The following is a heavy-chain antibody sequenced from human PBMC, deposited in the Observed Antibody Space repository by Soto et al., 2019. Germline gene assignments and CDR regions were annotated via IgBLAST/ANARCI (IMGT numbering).Heavy chain of an antibody. D-gene: IGHD5-12*01. V-gene: IGHV2-5*02. CDR3: AHMLVATIHGEYYMDV. J-gene: IGHJ6*03. CDR1: GFSLSTSGVG. Sequence: SGATLVNPTQTLTLTCTFSGFSLSTSGVGVGWIRQPPGKALEWLALIYRDDDKRYSPSLKSRLTITKDTSKNQVVLTMTNMDPVDTATYYCAHMLVATIHGEYYMDVWGKGTTVTVS. CDR2: IYRDDDK.